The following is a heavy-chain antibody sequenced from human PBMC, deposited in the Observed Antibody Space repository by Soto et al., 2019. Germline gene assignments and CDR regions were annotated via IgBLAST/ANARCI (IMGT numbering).Heavy chain of an antibody. D-gene: IGHD4-4*01. CDR3: ARNGWGMATVGM. Sequence: EVQLVESGGGLVQPGGSLRLSCAASGFTVSNNYMIWFRLPPGKGLEWVSLIYSGGTTYYADSVKGRFTFSRDNSKNTLYLQMNSLRVEDTAVYYCARNGWGMATVGMWGPGTLVTVSS. J-gene: IGHJ2*01. CDR2: IYSGGTT. V-gene: IGHV3-66*01. CDR1: GFTVSNNY.